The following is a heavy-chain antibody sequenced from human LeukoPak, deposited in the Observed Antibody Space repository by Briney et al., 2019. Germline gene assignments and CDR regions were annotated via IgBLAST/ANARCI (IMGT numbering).Heavy chain of an antibody. CDR3: AELGITMIGGV. CDR1: GFTFSSYE. Sequence: GGSLRLSCAASGFTFSSYEMNWVHQAPGKGLEWVSYISSSGSTIYYADSVKGRFTISRDNAKNSLYLQMNSLRAEDTADYCAELGITMIGGVWGKGTTVTISS. CDR2: ISSSGSTI. J-gene: IGHJ6*04. V-gene: IGHV3-48*03. D-gene: IGHD3-10*02.